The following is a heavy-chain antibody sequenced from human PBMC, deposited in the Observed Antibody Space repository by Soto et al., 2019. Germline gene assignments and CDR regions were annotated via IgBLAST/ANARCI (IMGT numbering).Heavy chain of an antibody. CDR2: ISYDGRNK. J-gene: IGHJ6*02. CDR1: GFTFSSYA. Sequence: QVQLVESGGGVVQPGRSLRLSCAASGFTFSSYAMHWVRQAPGKGLEWVAVISYDGRNKYYADSVKGRFTISRDNSKNTLYLQMNSLRAEDTAVYYCARTQYRYGSLGYYYYRMDVWGQGTTVTVSS. CDR3: ARTQYRYGSLGYYYYRMDV. V-gene: IGHV3-30*04. D-gene: IGHD5-18*01.